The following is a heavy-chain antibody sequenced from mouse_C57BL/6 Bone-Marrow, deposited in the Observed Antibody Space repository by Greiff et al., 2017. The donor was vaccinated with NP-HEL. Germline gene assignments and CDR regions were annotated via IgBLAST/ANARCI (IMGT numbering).Heavy chain of an antibody. V-gene: IGHV1-43*01. J-gene: IGHJ4*01. CDR3: ALSYAMDY. Sequence: EVKLVESGPELVKPGASVKISCKASGYSFTGYYMHWVKQSSEKSLEWIGEINPSTGGTSYNQKFKGKATLTVDKSSSTAYMQLKSLTSEDSAVYYCALSYAMDYWGQGTSVTVSS. CDR1: GYSFTGYY. CDR2: INPSTGGT.